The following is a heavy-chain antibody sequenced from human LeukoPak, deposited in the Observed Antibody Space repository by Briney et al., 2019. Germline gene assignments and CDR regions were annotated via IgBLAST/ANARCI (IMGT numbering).Heavy chain of an antibody. CDR3: VKESLRYFDWSLSHVDY. J-gene: IGHJ4*02. D-gene: IGHD3-9*01. Sequence: PGGSLRPSCAASGFTFSSYWMHWVRQAPGKGLVWVSRINSDGSTTNYADSVKGRFTISRDNAKNTLYLQMSSLRAEDTAVYYCVKESLRYFDWSLSHVDYWGQGTLVTVSS. CDR1: GFTFSSYW. V-gene: IGHV3-74*01. CDR2: INSDGSTT.